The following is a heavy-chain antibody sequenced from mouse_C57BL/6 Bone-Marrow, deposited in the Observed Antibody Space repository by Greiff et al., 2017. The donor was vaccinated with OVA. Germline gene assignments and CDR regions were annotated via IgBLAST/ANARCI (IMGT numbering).Heavy chain of an antibody. CDR2: IHPNSGST. CDR3: ARTGGYCDV. V-gene: IGHV1-64*01. J-gene: IGHJ1*03. Sequence: QVQLLQPGAELVKPGASVTLSCKASGYTFTSYWMHWVKQRPGQGLEWIGMIHPNSGSTNYNEKFKSKATLTVDKSSSTAYMQLSSLTSEDAAVYYCARTGGYCDVWGTGTTVTVSS. CDR1: GYTFTSYW.